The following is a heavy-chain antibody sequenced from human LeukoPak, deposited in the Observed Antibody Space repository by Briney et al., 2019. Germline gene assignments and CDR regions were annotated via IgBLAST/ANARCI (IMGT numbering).Heavy chain of an antibody. Sequence: QAGGSLRLSCAASGFTFSTYAMSWVRQAPGKGLVWVSRINSDGSWTSYADSVKGRFTISKDNAKNTVYLQMNNLRAEDTAVYYCVSFYETYWGRGTLVTVSS. CDR1: GFTFSTYA. V-gene: IGHV3-74*01. J-gene: IGHJ4*02. CDR3: VSFYETY. CDR2: INSDGSWT. D-gene: IGHD2-2*01.